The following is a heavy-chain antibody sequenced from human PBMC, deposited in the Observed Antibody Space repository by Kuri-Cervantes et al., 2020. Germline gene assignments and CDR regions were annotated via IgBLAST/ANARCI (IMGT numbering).Heavy chain of an antibody. D-gene: IGHD7-27*01. CDR2: IYYSGST. CDR3: ARASLTGPHFDY. J-gene: IGHJ4*02. Sequence: LRLSCTVSGGSISSGDYYWSWIRQPPGKGLEWIGYIYYSGSTYYNPSLKSRVTISVDTSKNQFSLKLSSVTAADTAVYYCARASLTGPHFDYWGQGTLVTVSS. V-gene: IGHV4-30-4*01. CDR1: GGSISSGDYY.